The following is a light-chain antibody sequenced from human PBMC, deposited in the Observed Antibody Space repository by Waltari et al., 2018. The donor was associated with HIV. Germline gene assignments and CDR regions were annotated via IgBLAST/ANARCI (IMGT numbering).Light chain of an antibody. CDR3: QQYNSHSRA. CDR2: KAS. CDR1: KSIGNW. J-gene: IGKJ4*02. Sequence: DIQMTQSPSTVAASVGDRINMTCRSSKSIGNWLAWYQHRPGEAPNLLVYKASILRSGVPSRFSAGASGTEFTLTITTLQPEDIAIYYCQQYNSHSRAFGPGTKVE. V-gene: IGKV1-5*03.